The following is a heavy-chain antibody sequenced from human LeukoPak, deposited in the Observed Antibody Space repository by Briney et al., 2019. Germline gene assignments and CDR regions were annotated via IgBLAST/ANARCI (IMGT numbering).Heavy chain of an antibody. V-gene: IGHV4-34*01. Sequence: PPETLSPTCAVYGGSFSGYYWSWIRQPPGKGLEWIGEINDSGSVNCNPSLKNRVTLSVDTSKNQFSLRLSSVAAADTAVYYCARRLVDSGASQVSDDWGQGTLVTVSS. CDR2: INDSGSV. CDR3: ARRLVDSGASQVSDD. J-gene: IGHJ4*02. D-gene: IGHD2-15*01. CDR1: GGSFSGYY.